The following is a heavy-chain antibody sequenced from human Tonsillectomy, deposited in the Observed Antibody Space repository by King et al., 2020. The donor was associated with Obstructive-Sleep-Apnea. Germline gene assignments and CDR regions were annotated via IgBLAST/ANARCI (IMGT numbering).Heavy chain of an antibody. J-gene: IGHJ5*02. CDR2: INNDGSDT. V-gene: IGHV3-74*01. Sequence: VQLVESGGDLVQPGGSLRLSCAASGFTFSSYWMHWVRQAPGKGLVWVSRINNDGSDTIYADSVKGRFTISRDNARNTLYLQMNSLRADDTAVYYCARDKPHNSFDPWGQGTLVTVFS. CDR1: GFTFSSYW. CDR3: ARDKPHNSFDP.